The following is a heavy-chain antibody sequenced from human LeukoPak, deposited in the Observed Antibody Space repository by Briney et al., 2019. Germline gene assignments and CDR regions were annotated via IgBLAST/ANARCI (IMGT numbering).Heavy chain of an antibody. CDR3: ATGLGIAVAGY. CDR2: ISANDGNT. D-gene: IGHD6-19*01. CDR1: GYTFTSYG. V-gene: IGHV1-18*01. Sequence: GASVKVSCKASGYTFTSYGISWVRQAPGQGLEWMGWISANDGNTDYPQKLQGRVTMTEDTSTDTAYMELSSLRSEDTAVYYCATGLGIAVAGYWGQGTLVTVSS. J-gene: IGHJ4*02.